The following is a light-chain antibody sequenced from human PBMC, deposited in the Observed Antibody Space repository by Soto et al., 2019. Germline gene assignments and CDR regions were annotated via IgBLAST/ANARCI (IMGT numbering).Light chain of an antibody. CDR1: QSVSTS. Sequence: DIQMTQSPSTLSASVGDRVTITCRASQSVSTSLAWYQQKPGKAPRLLIYRASTLENGVPSRFSGSGSGTEFTLTISSLRPDDFATYYCQQYNTYSPFTFGQGTKLEI. V-gene: IGKV1-5*03. CDR2: RAS. J-gene: IGKJ2*01. CDR3: QQYNTYSPFT.